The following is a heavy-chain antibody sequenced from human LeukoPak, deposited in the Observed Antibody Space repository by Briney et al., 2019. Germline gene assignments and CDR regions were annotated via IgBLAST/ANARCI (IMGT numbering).Heavy chain of an antibody. CDR3: VSGYTYGFAY. CDR1: GFSFSTYD. D-gene: IGHD5-18*01. J-gene: IGHJ4*02. Sequence: GGSLRLSCAASAASGFSFSTYDMNWVRQAPGKGLEWITYISVSGSTTYYADSVKGRFTISRDRAKTSLYLQMNNLRDEDTAVYYCVSGYTYGFAYWGQGILVTVSS. CDR2: ISVSGSTT. V-gene: IGHV3-48*02.